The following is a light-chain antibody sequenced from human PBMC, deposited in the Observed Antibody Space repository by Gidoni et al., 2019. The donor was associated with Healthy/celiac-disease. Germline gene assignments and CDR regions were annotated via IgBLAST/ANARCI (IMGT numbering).Light chain of an antibody. J-gene: IGKJ3*01. CDR3: QQYGSSPLT. V-gene: IGKV3D-20*01. CDR1: QSVSSIY. Sequence: EIVLTQSPATLPLSPGERATLSCGASQSVSSIYLAWYQQKPGLAPRLLIYDASSRATGIPDRFSGSVSGTVFTLTISRLEPEDFSLYYCQQYGSSPLTFGPGTKVDIK. CDR2: DAS.